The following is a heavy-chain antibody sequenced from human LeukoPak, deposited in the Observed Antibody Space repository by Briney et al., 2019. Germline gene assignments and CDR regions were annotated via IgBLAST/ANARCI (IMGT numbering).Heavy chain of an antibody. Sequence: ASVKVSCKASGYTFTSYDINWVRQAAGQGLEWVGWMNPNSGNTGCAQKFQGRVTMTRSTSINTAYMELSSLRSEDTAVYYCARNDYGGHDAFDIWGQGTVVIVSS. V-gene: IGHV1-8*01. J-gene: IGHJ3*02. CDR1: GYTFTSYD. D-gene: IGHD4-17*01. CDR3: ARNDYGGHDAFDI. CDR2: MNPNSGNT.